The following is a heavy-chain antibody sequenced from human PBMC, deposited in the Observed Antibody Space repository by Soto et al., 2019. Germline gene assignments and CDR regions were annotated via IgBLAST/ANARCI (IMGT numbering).Heavy chain of an antibody. CDR2: VSGAGGTT. CDR3: AKGSLEYCSGGTCYQFDY. CDR1: GFTFRNYG. D-gene: IGHD2-15*01. V-gene: IGHV3-23*01. Sequence: GGSLRLSCAASGFTFRNYGMSWVRQAPGKGLEWVSAVSGAGGTTNYADSVKGRFTIFRDNSKNTLYLQMNSLRAEDTAVYYCAKGSLEYCSGGTCYQFDYWGQGTLVTVSS. J-gene: IGHJ4*02.